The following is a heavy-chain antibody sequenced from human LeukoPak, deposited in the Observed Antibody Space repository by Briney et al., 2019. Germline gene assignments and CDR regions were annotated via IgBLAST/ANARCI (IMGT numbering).Heavy chain of an antibody. Sequence: GGSLRLSCAASGFTFGSYAMSWVRQAPGKGLEWVSAISGSGGSTYYADSVKGRFTISRDNAKNSLYLQMNSLRAEDTAVYYCARTENGAATGYYYYYMDVWGKGTTVTVSS. V-gene: IGHV3-23*01. CDR2: ISGSGGST. D-gene: IGHD1-26*01. CDR1: GFTFGSYA. J-gene: IGHJ6*03. CDR3: ARTENGAATGYYYYYMDV.